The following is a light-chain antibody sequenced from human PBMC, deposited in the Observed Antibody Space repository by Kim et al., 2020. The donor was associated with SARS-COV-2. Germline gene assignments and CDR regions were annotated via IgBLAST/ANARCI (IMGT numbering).Light chain of an antibody. Sequence: SSELTQDPAVSVALGQTVRITCRGDTLKIYYATWYQQKPGQAPLLVIYGKNNRPSGIPDRFSGSSFGDTASLTITGAQAEDEADYYCNSRDSSGHLVVFG. CDR3: NSRDSSGHLVV. CDR2: GKN. CDR1: TLKIYY. V-gene: IGLV3-19*01. J-gene: IGLJ2*01.